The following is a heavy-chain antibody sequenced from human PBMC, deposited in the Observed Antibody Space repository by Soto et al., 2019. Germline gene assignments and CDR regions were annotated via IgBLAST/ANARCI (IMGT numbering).Heavy chain of an antibody. CDR2: ISWNSGSI. D-gene: IGHD6-19*01. Sequence: EVQLVESGGGLVQPGRSLRLSCAASGFTFDDYAMHWVRQAPGKGLEWVSGISWNSGSIGYAESVKGRFTISRDNAKKALYLQMNSLRAEDTALYYCAKDRGLVLSFYFDYWGQGTLVTVSS. J-gene: IGHJ4*02. V-gene: IGHV3-9*01. CDR1: GFTFDDYA. CDR3: AKDRGLVLSFYFDY.